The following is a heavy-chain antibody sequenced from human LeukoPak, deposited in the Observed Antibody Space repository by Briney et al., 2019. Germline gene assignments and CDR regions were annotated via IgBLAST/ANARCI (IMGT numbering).Heavy chain of an antibody. J-gene: IGHJ4*02. D-gene: IGHD6-19*01. CDR2: ISYDGSNK. CDR3: AKDLDSSGCDY. Sequence: PGRSLRLSCAASGFTFSDHVMHWVRQAPGKGLEWVAVISYDGSNKYYADSVKGRFTISRDNSKNTLYLQMNSLRAEDTAVYYCAKDLDSSGCDYWGQGTLVTVSS. V-gene: IGHV3-30*18. CDR1: GFTFSDHV.